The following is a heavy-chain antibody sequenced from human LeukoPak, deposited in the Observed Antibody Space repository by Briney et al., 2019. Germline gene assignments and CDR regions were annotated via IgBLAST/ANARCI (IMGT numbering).Heavy chain of an antibody. V-gene: IGHV3-21*01. CDR1: GFTFSTYV. CDR2: ISVGAEYI. J-gene: IGHJ4*02. D-gene: IGHD5-18*01. CDR3: ARDLRGRYNYGLDY. Sequence: GGSLRLSCAASGFTFSTYVMNWFRQAPGKGLEWVSTISVGAEYIFYADSVKGRLTISRDNAKNSLYLHMNSLRAEDTAVYYCARDLRGRYNYGLDYWGQGTLVTVSS.